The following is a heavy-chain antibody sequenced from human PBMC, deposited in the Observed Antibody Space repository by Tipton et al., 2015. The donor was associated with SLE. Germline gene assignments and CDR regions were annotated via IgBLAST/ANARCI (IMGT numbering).Heavy chain of an antibody. Sequence: QSGPEVKKPGSSVKVSCKASGGTFSSYAISWVRQAPGQGLEWMGRIIPIFGTANYAQKFQGRVTITADESTSTAYMELSSLRSEDTAVYYCARGREYLGLHAFDIWSQGTMVTVSS. CDR1: GGTFSSYA. V-gene: IGHV1-69*15. D-gene: IGHD2-2*01. J-gene: IGHJ3*02. CDR3: ARGREYLGLHAFDI. CDR2: IIPIFGTA.